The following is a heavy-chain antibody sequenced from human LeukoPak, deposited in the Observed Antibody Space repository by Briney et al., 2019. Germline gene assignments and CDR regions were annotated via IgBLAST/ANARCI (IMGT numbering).Heavy chain of an antibody. CDR1: GGSLSGYY. V-gene: IGHV4-34*01. Sequence: SETLSLTCAVSGGSLSGYYWTWIRQPPGKGLEWIGEINHSGSTNYNPSLKSRVTISVDTSKNQFSLKLSSVTAADTAVFYCAREGDSSSVGWFDPWGRGTLVTVSS. CDR2: INHSGST. D-gene: IGHD6-13*01. J-gene: IGHJ5*02. CDR3: AREGDSSSVGWFDP.